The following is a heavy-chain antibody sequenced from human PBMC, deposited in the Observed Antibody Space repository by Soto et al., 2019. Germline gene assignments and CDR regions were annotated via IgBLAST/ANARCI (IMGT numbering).Heavy chain of an antibody. CDR1: GYPFIYCR. J-gene: IGHJ5*02. D-gene: IGHD2-15*01. Sequence: ASVKVSWKDSGYPFIYCRIHWVRQAPGQGLEWVGWINIGNGNTESSQKLQGRVTITTDTSASTAYMELRSLTSEDTAVDYCAREPLCGGKCYENYIDPWG. V-gene: IGHV1-3*04. CDR2: INIGNGNT. CDR3: AREPLCGGKCYENYIDP.